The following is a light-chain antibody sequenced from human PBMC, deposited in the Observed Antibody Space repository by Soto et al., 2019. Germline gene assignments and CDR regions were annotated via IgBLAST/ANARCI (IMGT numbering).Light chain of an antibody. Sequence: QSVLTQPPSSTGAPVQSVSISSTRTSSDVGGYNYVSWYQQHPGKAPKLMIYEVSKRPSGVPDRFSGSKSGNTASLTVSGLQADDEADYYCSSYGGSNTFGVFGTGTKVTVL. J-gene: IGLJ1*01. CDR3: SSYGGSNTFGV. CDR2: EVS. CDR1: SSDVGGYNY. V-gene: IGLV2-8*01.